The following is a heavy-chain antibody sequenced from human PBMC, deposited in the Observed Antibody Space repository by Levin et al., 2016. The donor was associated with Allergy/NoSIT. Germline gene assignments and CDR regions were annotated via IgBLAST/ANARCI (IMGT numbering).Heavy chain of an antibody. V-gene: IGHV3-7*03. CDR1: GFSLGSYW. D-gene: IGHD3-10*01. Sequence: GESLKISCTASGFSLGSYWMSWVRQAPGTGLEWVANIKQDGTEKYYVDSVKGRFIISRDNAKNSLYLQMNSLGAEDTAVYYCARVDYGSGSPYWGQGTLVTVSS. CDR3: ARVDYGSGSPY. CDR2: IKQDGTEK. J-gene: IGHJ4*02.